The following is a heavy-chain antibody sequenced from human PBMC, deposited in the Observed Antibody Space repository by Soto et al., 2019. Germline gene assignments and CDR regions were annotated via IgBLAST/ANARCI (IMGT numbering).Heavy chain of an antibody. CDR1: GGPFSSYA. Sequence: SVKVSFKASGGPFSSYAISWVRQAPGQGLEWMGGIIPIFGTANYAQKFQGRVTITADESTSTAYMELSSLRSEDTAVYYCARDVGYCSGGSCPPAWFDPWGQGTLVTVSS. CDR3: ARDVGYCSGGSCPPAWFDP. D-gene: IGHD2-15*01. CDR2: IIPIFGTA. V-gene: IGHV1-69*13. J-gene: IGHJ5*02.